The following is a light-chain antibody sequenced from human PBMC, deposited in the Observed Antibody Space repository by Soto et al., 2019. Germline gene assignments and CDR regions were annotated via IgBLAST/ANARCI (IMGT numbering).Light chain of an antibody. CDR1: QSISSW. Sequence: DIQMTQSPSALSASVGDRVTITCRASQSISSWLAWYQKKPGKAPKLLIFDASSLQSGVPSRFSSSGSGTDFTLTISSLQPEDFATYYCQQANSFPFQFGQGTKVDIK. J-gene: IGKJ1*01. CDR2: DAS. CDR3: QQANSFPFQ. V-gene: IGKV1-12*01.